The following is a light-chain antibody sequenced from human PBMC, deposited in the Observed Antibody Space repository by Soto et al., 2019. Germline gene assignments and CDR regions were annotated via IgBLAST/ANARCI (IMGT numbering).Light chain of an antibody. CDR2: DAS. Sequence: IQMTQSPSSLSASVGDRVTVTCQASQDISNSLNWYQHKPGEAPRLLIYDASNLEAGVPSRFSGSGSGTHFTFTISSLQPEDIATYYCQQYDDLSALTFGGGTKV. CDR3: QQYDDLSALT. V-gene: IGKV1-33*01. J-gene: IGKJ4*01. CDR1: QDISNS.